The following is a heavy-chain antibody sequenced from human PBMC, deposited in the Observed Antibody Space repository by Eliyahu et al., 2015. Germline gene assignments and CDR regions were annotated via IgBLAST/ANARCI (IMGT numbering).Heavy chain of an antibody. CDR1: GFXFXDSV. D-gene: IGHD5-24*01. Sequence: EVQLLESGGTLVQPGGSLRLXCXASGFXFXDSVMSXVRQPPGMGLEWVAAVDXRGDNIYYRDSVRGRFTISRDNSKNTLYLQMNNPRDEDTAMYYCARETMAAIGTADSWGQGTLVTVSS. V-gene: IGHV3-23*01. CDR2: VDXRGDNI. CDR3: ARETMAAIGTADS. J-gene: IGHJ4*02.